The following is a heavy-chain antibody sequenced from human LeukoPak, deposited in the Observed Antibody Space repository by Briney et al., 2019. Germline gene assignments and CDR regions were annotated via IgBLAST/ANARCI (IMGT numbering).Heavy chain of an antibody. V-gene: IGHV1-18*01. D-gene: IGHD3-22*01. CDR2: ISAYNGNT. Sequence: ASVKVSCKASGYTFTSYGISWVRQAPGQGLEWMGWISAYNGNTNYAQKLQGRVTMTTDTSTSTAYMELRSLRSDDTAMYYCARHVPKTYYYDSSGFFFDYWGQGTLVTVSS. CDR1: GYTFTSYG. J-gene: IGHJ4*02. CDR3: ARHVPKTYYYDSSGFFFDY.